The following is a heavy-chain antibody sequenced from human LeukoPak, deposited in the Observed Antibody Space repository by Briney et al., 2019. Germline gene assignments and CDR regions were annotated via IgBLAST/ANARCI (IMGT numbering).Heavy chain of an antibody. CDR1: GGSFSGYH. CDR3: ARGDYDYFDY. Sequence: SETLSLTCAVYGGSFSGYHWSWIRQPPGKGLEWIGEINHSGSTNYNPSLKSRVTISVDTSKNQFSLKLSSVTAADTAVYYCARGDYDYFDYWGQGTLVTVSS. V-gene: IGHV4-34*01. J-gene: IGHJ4*02. D-gene: IGHD4-17*01. CDR2: INHSGST.